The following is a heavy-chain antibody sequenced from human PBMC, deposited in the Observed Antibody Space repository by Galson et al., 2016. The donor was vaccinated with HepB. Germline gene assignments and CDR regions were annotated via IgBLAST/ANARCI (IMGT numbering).Heavy chain of an antibody. D-gene: IGHD2-21*01. CDR1: GGIFNSDS. J-gene: IGHJ6*02. CDR3: ARGGLEIGRTDLWGMAV. V-gene: IGHV1-69*01. CDR2: IIPLFGTP. Sequence: CKASGGIFNSDSFSWVRQAPGQGLEWVGGIIPLFGTPNYAQTFRDRVTITADESTSTAYLELSSLRSDDTAVYYCARGGLEIGRTDLWGMAVWGRGTKVTVSS.